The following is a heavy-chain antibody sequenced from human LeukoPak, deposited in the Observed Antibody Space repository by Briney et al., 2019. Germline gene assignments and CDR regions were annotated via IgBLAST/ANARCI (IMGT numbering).Heavy chain of an antibody. CDR3: ARAPSYYYDSSGLLFSLEEYYFDY. V-gene: IGHV4-61*02. D-gene: IGHD3-22*01. CDR2: VYSSGST. J-gene: IGHJ4*02. CDR1: SGSISSGSYY. Sequence: SETLSLTCTVSSGSISSGSYYWSWIRQPAGKGLEWIGRVYSSGSTDYNPSLKSRVTISVDTSKNQFSLKLSSVTAADTAVYYCARAPSYYYDSSGLLFSLEEYYFDYWGRGTLVTVSS.